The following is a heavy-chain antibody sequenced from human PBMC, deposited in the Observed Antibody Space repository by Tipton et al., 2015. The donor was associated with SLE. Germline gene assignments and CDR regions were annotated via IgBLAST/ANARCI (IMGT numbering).Heavy chain of an antibody. D-gene: IGHD2-2*01. CDR3: ARWQGYCGSTSCRQFDY. CDR1: GYPFTNYD. Sequence: QVQLVQSGAEVKKPGASVKVSCRTSGYPFTNYDINWVRQAAGQGLEWMGWMNPGSRKTVFTQKFQGRVTLTWDTSISTAYIELNSLRSEDTAVYYCARWQGYCGSTSCRQFDYWGQGTLVTVSS. J-gene: IGHJ4*02. V-gene: IGHV1-8*01. CDR2: MNPGSRKT.